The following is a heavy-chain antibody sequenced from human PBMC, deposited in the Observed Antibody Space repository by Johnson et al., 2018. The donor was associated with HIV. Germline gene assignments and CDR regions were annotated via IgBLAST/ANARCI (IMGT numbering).Heavy chain of an antibody. CDR3: AKEHPDGGAFDI. CDR2: ISYDGSIQ. V-gene: IGHV3-30*04. CDR1: GFTFSSYA. Sequence: VQLVESGGGVVQPGRSLRLSCAASGFTFSSYALHWVRQAPGKGLEWVAVISYDGSIQYYADSVKGRFTISRDNSKNTLYLQINSLRAEDTAVFYCAKEHPDGGAFDIWGQGTLVTVSS. J-gene: IGHJ3*02. D-gene: IGHD3-16*01.